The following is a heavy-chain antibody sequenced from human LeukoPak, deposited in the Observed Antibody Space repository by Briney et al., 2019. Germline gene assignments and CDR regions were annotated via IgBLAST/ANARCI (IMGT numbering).Heavy chain of an antibody. V-gene: IGHV4-39*01. CDR1: GGSISSSSYY. J-gene: IGHJ5*02. D-gene: IGHD2-2*01. CDR3: ARQEIVVVPAAKDTNWFDP. Sequence: ETLSLTCTVSGGSISSSSYYWGWIRQPPGKGLEWIGSIYYSGSTYYNPSLKSRVTISVDTSNNQFSLKLSSVPAADTAVYYCARQEIVVVPAAKDTNWFDPWGQGTLVTVSS. CDR2: IYYSGST.